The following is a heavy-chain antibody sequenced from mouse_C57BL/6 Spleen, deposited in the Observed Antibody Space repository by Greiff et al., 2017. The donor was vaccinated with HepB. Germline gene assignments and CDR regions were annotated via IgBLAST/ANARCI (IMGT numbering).Heavy chain of an antibody. CDR1: GYKFTDYN. V-gene: IGHV1-22*01. Sequence: EVQLQQSGPELVKPGASVKMSCKASGYKFTDYNMHWVKQSHGKSLEWIGYINPNNGGTSYNQKFKGKATLTVNKSSSTAYMELRSLTSEDSAVYYCARPYYYGSSYWFAYWGQGTLVTVSA. D-gene: IGHD1-1*01. CDR3: ARPYYYGSSYWFAY. CDR2: INPNNGGT. J-gene: IGHJ3*01.